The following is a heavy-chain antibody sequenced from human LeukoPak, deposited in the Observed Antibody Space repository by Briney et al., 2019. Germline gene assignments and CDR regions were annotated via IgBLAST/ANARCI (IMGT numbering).Heavy chain of an antibody. V-gene: IGHV1-69*04. CDR2: IIPILGIT. CDR3: AEGSGLYSPSWGDAFDI. J-gene: IGHJ3*02. CDR1: GGTFSSYA. D-gene: IGHD3-10*01. Sequence: ASVKVSCKASGGTFSSYAISWVRQAPGQGLEWMGRIIPILGITNYAQKFQGRVTITADKSTSTAYMELSSLRSEDTAVYYCAEGSGLYSPSWGDAFDIWGQGTMVTVSS.